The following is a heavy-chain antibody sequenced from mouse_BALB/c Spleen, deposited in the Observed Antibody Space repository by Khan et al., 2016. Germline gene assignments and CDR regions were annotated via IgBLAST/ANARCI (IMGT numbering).Heavy chain of an antibody. CDR2: IRNKAGGYTT. J-gene: IGHJ3*01. Sequence: EVQLQESGGGLVQTGGSLRLSCATSGFTFTDYYMTWVRQPPGKALEWLGFIRNKAGGYTTEYSASVKGRFTISSDNSQSILYLQMNTLRAEDSASYYCASLTGTIAYWGQGTLVTVSA. D-gene: IGHD4-1*01. CDR1: GFTFTDYY. CDR3: ASLTGTIAY. V-gene: IGHV7-3*02.